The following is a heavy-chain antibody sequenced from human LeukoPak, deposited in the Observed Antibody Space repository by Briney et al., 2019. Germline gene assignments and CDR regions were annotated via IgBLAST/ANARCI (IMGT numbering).Heavy chain of an antibody. Sequence: GGSLRLSCAASGFTFSSYSMNWVRQAPGKGLEWVSYISSSSSTIYYVDSVKGRLTISRDNSKHTLYLEMNSLRAEDTAIYYCAKDRRGNAPRGAFDFWGQGTMVTVSS. CDR1: GFTFSSYS. D-gene: IGHD1-1*01. V-gene: IGHV3-48*01. J-gene: IGHJ3*01. CDR3: AKDRRGNAPRGAFDF. CDR2: ISSSSSTI.